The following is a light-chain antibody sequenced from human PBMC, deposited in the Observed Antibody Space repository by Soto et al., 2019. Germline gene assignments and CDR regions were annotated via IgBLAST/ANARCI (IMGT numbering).Light chain of an antibody. CDR1: RSDVGSYTL. Sequence: QSALTQPASVSGSPGQSITISYTGTRSDVGSYTLVSWYQQHPGRAPKLLIYEDNKRPSGVSYRFSGSKSGNTASLTISGLQADDEADYYCCSYAGSSTSWVFGGGTKVTVL. CDR2: EDN. CDR3: CSYAGSSTSWV. V-gene: IGLV2-23*01. J-gene: IGLJ3*02.